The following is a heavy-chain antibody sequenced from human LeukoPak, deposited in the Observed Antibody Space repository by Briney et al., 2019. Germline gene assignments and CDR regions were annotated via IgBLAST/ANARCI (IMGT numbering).Heavy chain of an antibody. J-gene: IGHJ4*02. CDR1: GGTFISYA. CDR2: IIPIFGTA. D-gene: IGHD2-15*01. Sequence: SVKVSFKASGGTFISYAISWVRQAPGQGLEWMGGIIPIFGTANYAQKFQGRVKTTTDQSTSTAYLELSSLRSEDTAVYYCARGYRGGSCYSWGQGTLVTVSS. V-gene: IGHV1-69*05. CDR3: ARGYRGGSCYS.